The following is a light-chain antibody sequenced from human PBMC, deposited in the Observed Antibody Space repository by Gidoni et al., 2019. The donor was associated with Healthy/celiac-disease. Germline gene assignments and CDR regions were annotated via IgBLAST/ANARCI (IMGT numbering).Light chain of an antibody. CDR1: QSVSSY. Sequence: IVFTQSPATLSWSPGEIATLSCRASQSVSSYLAWYQQNPGQAPRLLIYEASNRATGIPARFSGSGSGTDFTLTISSLEPEDFAVYYCQQRSNWLTFGGGTKVEIK. J-gene: IGKJ4*01. CDR2: EAS. CDR3: QQRSNWLT. V-gene: IGKV3-11*01.